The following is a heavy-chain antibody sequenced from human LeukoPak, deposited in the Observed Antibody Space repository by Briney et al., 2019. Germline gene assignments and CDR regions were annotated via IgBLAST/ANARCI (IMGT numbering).Heavy chain of an antibody. J-gene: IGHJ6*02. CDR2: FDPEDGET. V-gene: IGHV1-24*01. CDR1: GYTLTELS. Sequence: ASVKVSCKVSGYTLTELSMHWVRQAPGKGLEWMGGFDPEDGETIYAQKFQGRVTMTEDTSTDTAYMELSSLSSEDTAVYYCATRDVAVVRGYYYVMDVWGQGTTVTVSS. CDR3: ATRDVAVVRGYYYVMDV. D-gene: IGHD3-10*01.